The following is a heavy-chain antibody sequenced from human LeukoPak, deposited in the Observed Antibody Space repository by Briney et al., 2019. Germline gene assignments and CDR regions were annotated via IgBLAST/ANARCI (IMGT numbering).Heavy chain of an antibody. CDR1: GFTFDDHA. J-gene: IGHJ4*02. CDR3: AKASSPYYGSGSYALYDY. D-gene: IGHD3-10*01. Sequence: PGRSLRLSCAASGFTFDDHAMHWVRQAPGKGLEWVSGISWNSGSIGYADSVKGRFTISRDNAKNSLYLQMNSLRAEDMALYYCAKASSPYYGSGSYALYDYWGQGTLVTVSS. CDR2: ISWNSGSI. V-gene: IGHV3-9*03.